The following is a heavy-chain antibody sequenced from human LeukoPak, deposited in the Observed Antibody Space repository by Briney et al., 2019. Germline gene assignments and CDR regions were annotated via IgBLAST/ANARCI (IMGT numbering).Heavy chain of an antibody. Sequence: GGSLRLSCAASGFTFSTYWMSWVRQAPGKGLEWVANINRDGSEKYYGDSVKGRFTISRDNAENSLFLQMNSLRAEDTAVYYCAKGPRSIVVVPDAWGQGTLVTVSS. CDR3: AKGPRSIVVVPDA. D-gene: IGHD2-2*01. CDR1: GFTFSTYW. J-gene: IGHJ5*02. V-gene: IGHV3-7*03. CDR2: INRDGSEK.